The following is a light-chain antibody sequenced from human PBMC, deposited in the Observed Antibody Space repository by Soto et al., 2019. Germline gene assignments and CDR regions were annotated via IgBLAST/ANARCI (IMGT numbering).Light chain of an antibody. CDR1: QSVSSN. CDR2: GAS. Sequence: EIVMTQSPATLSVSPGERATLSCRASQSVSSNLAWYQQKPGQSPRLLIFGASIRATGIPARFSGSGSGTEFTLTIGSMQSEDCAIYYCQQYNNRPGTFGQGTKVDIK. J-gene: IGKJ1*01. CDR3: QQYNNRPGT. V-gene: IGKV3-15*01.